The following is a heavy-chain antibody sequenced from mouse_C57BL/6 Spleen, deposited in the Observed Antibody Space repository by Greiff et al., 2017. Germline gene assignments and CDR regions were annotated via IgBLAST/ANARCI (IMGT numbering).Heavy chain of an antibody. Sequence: EVQLQQSGPELVKPGASVKMSCKASGYTFTDYNMPWVKQSHGKSLEWIGYINPNNGGTSYHQKFKGKATLTVNKSSSTAYMELRSLTSEDSAVYYCARGGTFYYFDYWGQGTTLTVSS. V-gene: IGHV1-22*01. D-gene: IGHD3-3*01. CDR1: GYTFTDYN. J-gene: IGHJ2*01. CDR3: ARGGTFYYFDY. CDR2: INPNNGGT.